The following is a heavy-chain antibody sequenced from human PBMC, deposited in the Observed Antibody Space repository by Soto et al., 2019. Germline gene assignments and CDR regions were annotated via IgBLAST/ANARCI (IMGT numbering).Heavy chain of an antibody. CDR2: ISYDGSNK. CDR1: GFTFSSYA. CDR3: XXXXXXXXPYYYGMXV. J-gene: IGHJ6*01. V-gene: IGHV3-30-3*01. Sequence: SXRLSCAASGFTFSSYAMHWVRQAPGKGLEWVAVISYDGSNKYYADSVKGRFTISRDNSKNTRYLKMNSMRAEDTAGYYXXXXXXXXXPYYYGMXVXXQGTTVTVSS.